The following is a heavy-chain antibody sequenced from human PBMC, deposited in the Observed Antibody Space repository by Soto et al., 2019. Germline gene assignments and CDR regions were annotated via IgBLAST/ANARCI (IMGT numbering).Heavy chain of an antibody. D-gene: IGHD3-22*01. CDR3: ARSPPGGYHYYYGMDV. Sequence: PGGSLRLSCAASGFTFSSYWMNWVRQATGKGLEWVSAIGTAGDTYYPGSVKGRFTISRENAKNSLYLQMNSLRAGDTAVYYCARSPPGGYHYYYGMDVWGQGTTVTVSS. CDR2: IGTAGDT. CDR1: GFTFSSYW. V-gene: IGHV3-13*04. J-gene: IGHJ6*02.